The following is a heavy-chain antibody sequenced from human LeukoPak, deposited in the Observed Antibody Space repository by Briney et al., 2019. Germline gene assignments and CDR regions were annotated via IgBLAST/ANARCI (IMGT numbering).Heavy chain of an antibody. CDR2: IIPIFGTA. J-gene: IGHJ3*02. V-gene: IGHV1-69*13. CDR1: GGTFSSYA. Sequence: SVKVSCKASGGTFSSYAISWVRQAPGQGLEWMGGIIPIFGTANYAQKFQGRVTITADESTSTAYMELSSLRSEDTAVYYCASRSPTLYDAFDIWGKGTRVTVSS. D-gene: IGHD1-26*01. CDR3: ASRSPTLYDAFDI.